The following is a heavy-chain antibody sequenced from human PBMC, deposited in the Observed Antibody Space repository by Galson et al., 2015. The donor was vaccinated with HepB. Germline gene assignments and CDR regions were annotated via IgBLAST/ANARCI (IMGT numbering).Heavy chain of an antibody. Sequence: TLSLTCAVSGGSISSGGYYWSWIRQHPGKGLEWIGYIYYSGSTYYNPSLKSRVTISVDTSKNQFSLKLSSVTAADTAVYYCARAPRPMLTIFGVVFDYWGQGTLVTVSS. CDR2: IYYSGST. V-gene: IGHV4-31*11. CDR1: GGSISSGGYY. CDR3: ARAPRPMLTIFGVVFDY. D-gene: IGHD3-3*01. J-gene: IGHJ4*02.